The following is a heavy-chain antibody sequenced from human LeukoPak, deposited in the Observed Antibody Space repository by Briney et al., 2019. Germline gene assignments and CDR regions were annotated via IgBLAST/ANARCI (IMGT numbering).Heavy chain of an antibody. CDR2: ISGSGGST. CDR1: GFTFSSYG. D-gene: IGHD6-6*01. CDR3: AKDKSARQDY. J-gene: IGHJ4*02. Sequence: GGSLRLSCAASGFTFSSYGTSWVRQAPGKGLEWVSAISGSGGSTYYADSVRGRFTISRDNAKNSLYQQMNSLRAEDTAVYYCAKDKSARQDYWGQGTLVTVSS. V-gene: IGHV3-23*01.